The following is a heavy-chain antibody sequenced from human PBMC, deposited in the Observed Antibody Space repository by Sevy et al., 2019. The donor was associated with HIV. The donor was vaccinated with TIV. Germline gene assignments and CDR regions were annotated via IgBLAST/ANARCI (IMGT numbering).Heavy chain of an antibody. J-gene: IGHJ3*01. CDR2: ISGSGGST. V-gene: IGHV3-23*01. D-gene: IGHD2-15*01. Sequence: GGCLRLSCAASEITLSNYAMNWVRQAPGRGLEWVSAISGSGGSTYYADSVKGRFTISRDNSKNTLSLQMHSLRVEDTALYYCAKDRAVLVGDAFDLWGQGTMVTVSS. CDR1: EITLSNYA. CDR3: AKDRAVLVGDAFDL.